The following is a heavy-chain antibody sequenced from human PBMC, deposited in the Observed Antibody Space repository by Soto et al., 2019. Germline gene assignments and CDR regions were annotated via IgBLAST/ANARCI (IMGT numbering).Heavy chain of an antibody. V-gene: IGHV6-1*01. J-gene: IGHJ6*02. CDR2: TYHRSKWYN. Sequence: QVQLQQSGPGLVKPSQTLSLTCAISGDSVSSDSAAWNWIRQSPSRGLEWLGRTYHRSKWYNEYAPSVQSRLTITPVPSKHQFSLQLNSVTPEDTAVYYCVRSRVFIQVAGMANYYYYYGMDVWGQGTTVTVSS. CDR1: GDSVSSDSAA. CDR3: VRSRVFIQVAGMANYYYYYGMDV. D-gene: IGHD6-19*01.